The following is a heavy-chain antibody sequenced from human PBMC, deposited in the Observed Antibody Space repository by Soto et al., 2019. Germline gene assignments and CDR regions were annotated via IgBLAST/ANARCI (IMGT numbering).Heavy chain of an antibody. D-gene: IGHD1-7*01. Sequence: GGSLRVSWAALGFTFSSFDMHRVRQVTGKGLEWVSSIDTAGDTYFPASVKGRFTISRENAKNSLYLLMSNLRAEDTAVYYCARSRVGRPNYADYFDSWGQGTLVTVSS. CDR1: GFTFSSFD. CDR2: IDTAGDT. CDR3: ARSRVGRPNYADYFDS. V-gene: IGHV3-13*01. J-gene: IGHJ4*02.